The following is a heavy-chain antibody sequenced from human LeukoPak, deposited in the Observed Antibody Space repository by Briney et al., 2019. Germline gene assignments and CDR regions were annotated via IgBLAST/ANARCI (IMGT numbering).Heavy chain of an antibody. CDR2: MNPNSGNT. Sequence: ASVKVSCKASGYTFTSYDINWVRQATGQGLEWMGWMNPNSGNTGYAQKFQGRVTMTRNTSISTAYMELSSLRSEDTAVYYCARDRGVSEMTYFDYWGQGTLVTVSS. D-gene: IGHD5-24*01. V-gene: IGHV1-8*01. CDR3: ARDRGVSEMTYFDY. J-gene: IGHJ4*02. CDR1: GYTFTSYD.